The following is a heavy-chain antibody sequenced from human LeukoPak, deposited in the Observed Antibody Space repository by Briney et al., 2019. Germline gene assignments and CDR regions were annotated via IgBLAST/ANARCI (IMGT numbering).Heavy chain of an antibody. CDR1: GGSISSYY. V-gene: IGHV4-59*01. Sequence: SETLSLTCTVSGGSISSYYWSWIRQPPGKGLEWIGYIYYSGSTNYNPSLKSRVTISVDTSKNQFSLKLSSVTAADTAVYYCARVRYYDSSGYYYYYGMDVWGQGTTVTVSS. CDR2: IYYSGST. J-gene: IGHJ6*02. D-gene: IGHD3-22*01. CDR3: ARVRYYDSSGYYYYYGMDV.